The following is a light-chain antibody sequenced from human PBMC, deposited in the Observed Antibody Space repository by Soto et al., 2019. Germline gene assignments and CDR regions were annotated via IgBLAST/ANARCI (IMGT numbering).Light chain of an antibody. CDR1: ETIASY. V-gene: IGKV1-39*01. J-gene: IGKJ1*01. CDR3: QQTYNPPRT. CDR2: AAS. Sequence: DIQMTQSPSSLSASVGDRVTITCRASETIASYLNWYQQRPGKDPKLLIYAASSLQSGVPSRFGGSGSGTDFTLTITSLQPEDFATYYCQQTYNPPRTFGQGTRL.